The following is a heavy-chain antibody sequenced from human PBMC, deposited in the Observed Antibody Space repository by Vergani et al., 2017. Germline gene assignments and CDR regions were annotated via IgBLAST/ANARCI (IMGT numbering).Heavy chain of an antibody. CDR1: GGSISSGDYY. J-gene: IGHJ4*02. CDR3: ARMGGYDEGDAFRIGYFDS. Sequence: QVQLQESGPGLVKPSQTLSLTCTVSGGSISSGDYYWSWIRQPPGKGLEWIGYIYSSGSTYYNPSLKSRVTISVDTSKNQFSLKLNSVTAADTAMYYCARMGGYDEGDAFRIGYFDSWGPGILVTVSS. D-gene: IGHD3-22*01. CDR2: IYSSGST. V-gene: IGHV4-31*03.